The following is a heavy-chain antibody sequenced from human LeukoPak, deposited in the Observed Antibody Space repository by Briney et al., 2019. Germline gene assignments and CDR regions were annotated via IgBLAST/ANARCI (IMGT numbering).Heavy chain of an antibody. J-gene: IGHJ4*02. CDR2: MNPNSGNT. V-gene: IGHV1-8*01. Sequence: ASVKVSCKASGYTFTSYDINWVRQATGQGLEWMGWMNPNSGNTGYAQKFQGRVTMTRNTSISTAYMELSSLRSEDTAVHYCARGGAGAALTGCGYWGQGTLVTVSS. CDR3: ARGGAGAALTGCGY. CDR1: GYTFTSYD. D-gene: IGHD7-27*01.